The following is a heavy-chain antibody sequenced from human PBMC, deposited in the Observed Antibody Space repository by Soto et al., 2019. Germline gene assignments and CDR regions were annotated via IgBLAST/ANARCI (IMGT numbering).Heavy chain of an antibody. CDR2: IQNSGNT. V-gene: IGHV3-53*04. CDR3: TRGGALDI. J-gene: IGHJ3*02. CDR1: GFTVSTNY. Sequence: EVQLVESGGGLVQPGGSLRLSCTASGFTVSTNYMHWVRQAPGKGLEWVSVIQNSGNTYYADSVKGRFTISRHNSNNMVFLQMNSLRTEDTAVYYCTRGGALDIWGQGTVVTVSS.